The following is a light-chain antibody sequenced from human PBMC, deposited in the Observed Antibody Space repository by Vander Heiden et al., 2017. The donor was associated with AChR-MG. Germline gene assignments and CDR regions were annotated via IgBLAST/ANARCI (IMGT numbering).Light chain of an antibody. CDR1: RSEVGGYKY. V-gene: IGLV2-11*01. Sequence: QSALTQPRSVSGSPGQSVTISCTGTRSEVGGYKYVSWSQQHPGKASKLMMEDGSKRPSGVPDRFASSKSGNKDSRTISGLQAEDEADDDCCSSAGRYHNVVFGGGTNLTVL. J-gene: IGLJ2*01. CDR3: CSSAGRYHNVV. CDR2: DGS.